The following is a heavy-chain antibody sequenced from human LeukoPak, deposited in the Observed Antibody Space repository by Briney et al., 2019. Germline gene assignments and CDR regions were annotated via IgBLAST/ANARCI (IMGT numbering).Heavy chain of an antibody. CDR1: GIVFSNTA. V-gene: IGHV3-23*01. D-gene: IGHD6-19*01. Sequence: GGSLRLSCAASGIVFSNTAMNWARQSPGRGLEWVSAIRGGGESTFYADSVKGRFTISRDNSKNMVYLQMNSLRADDTAIYFCGKDGGQYSSGPEFDPRGQGALVTVSS. J-gene: IGHJ5*02. CDR2: IRGGGEST. CDR3: GKDGGQYSSGPEFDP.